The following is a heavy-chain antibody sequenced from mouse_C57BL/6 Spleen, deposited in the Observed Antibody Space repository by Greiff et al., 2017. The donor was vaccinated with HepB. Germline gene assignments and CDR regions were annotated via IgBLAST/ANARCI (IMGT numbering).Heavy chain of an antibody. J-gene: IGHJ4*01. CDR3: ASLGDLLGLRRGGYYAMDY. CDR2: INPSNGGT. CDR1: GYTFTSYW. V-gene: IGHV1-53*01. Sequence: QVQLQQPGTELVKPGASVKLSCKASGYTFTSYWMHWVKQRPGQGLEWIGNINPSNGGTNYNEKFKSKATLTVDKSSSTAYMQLSSLTSEDSAVYYCASLGDLLGLRRGGYYAMDYWGQGTSVTVSS. D-gene: IGHD2-2*01.